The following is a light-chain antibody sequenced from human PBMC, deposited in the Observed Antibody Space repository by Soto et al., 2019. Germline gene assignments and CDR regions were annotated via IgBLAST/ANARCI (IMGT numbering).Light chain of an antibody. J-gene: IGLJ3*02. CDR2: EVS. V-gene: IGLV2-14*01. CDR1: SSDVGGYNY. CDR3: SSYTSSSTRGV. Sequence: QSALTQPASVSGSPGQSITISCTGTSSDVGGYNYVSWYQQHPGKAPKLMIYEVSNRPSGVSNRFSGSKSGNTASLTISGLLAEDEADYYCSSYTSSSTRGVFGGGTKLTVL.